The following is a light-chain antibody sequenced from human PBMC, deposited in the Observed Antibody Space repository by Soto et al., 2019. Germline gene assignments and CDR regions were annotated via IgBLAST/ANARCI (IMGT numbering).Light chain of an antibody. V-gene: IGLV2-14*01. CDR2: EVS. CDR3: SSYKSRSTPCV. CDR1: SSDVGGYNS. J-gene: IGLJ1*01. Sequence: QSALTQPASVSASPGHSITISCTGTSSDVGGYNSVSWYQQHPGKAPKLMIYEVSNRPSGVSNRFSGSKSGSTASLTISGLQAEDEADYYCSSYKSRSTPCVFGTGTKVTVL.